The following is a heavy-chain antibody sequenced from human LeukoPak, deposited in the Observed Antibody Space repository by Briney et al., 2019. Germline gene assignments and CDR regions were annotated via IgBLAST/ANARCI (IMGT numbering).Heavy chain of an antibody. CDR3: AKQYYGSSAYYYYYYGMDV. CDR1: GFTFSSYA. V-gene: IGHV3-23*01. D-gene: IGHD3-22*01. CDR2: ITGSGST. Sequence: PGGSLRLSCAASGFTFSSYAMSWVRQAPGKGLEWVSAITGSGSTYYADSVKGRFTISRDNSKNTLYLQMNSLRAGDTAIYYCAKQYYGSSAYYYYYYGMDVWGQGTTVTVSS. J-gene: IGHJ6*02.